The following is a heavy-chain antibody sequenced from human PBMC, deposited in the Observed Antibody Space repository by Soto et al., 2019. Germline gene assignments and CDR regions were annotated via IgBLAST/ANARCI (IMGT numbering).Heavy chain of an antibody. CDR2: INAGNGNT. D-gene: IGHD3-3*01. V-gene: IGHV1-3*01. CDR1: GYTFTSYA. Sequence: QVQLVQSGAEVKKPGASVKVSCKASGYTFTSYAMHWVRQAPGQRLEWMGWINAGNGNTKYSQKFQGRVTSTRDTSASTAYLELSSLRSEDTAVYYCARGGVITIFGVVTINWFDPWGQGTLVPVSS. J-gene: IGHJ5*02. CDR3: ARGGVITIFGVVTINWFDP.